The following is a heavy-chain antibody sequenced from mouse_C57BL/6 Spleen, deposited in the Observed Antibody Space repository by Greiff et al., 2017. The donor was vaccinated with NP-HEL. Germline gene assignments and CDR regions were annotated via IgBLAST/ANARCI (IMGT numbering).Heavy chain of an antibody. CDR1: GYAFTNYL. D-gene: IGHD2-5*01. CDR3: ARASNGDYFDY. Sequence: QVQLQQSGAELVRPGTSVKVSCKASGYAFTNYLIEWVKQRPGQGLEWIGVINPGSGGTNYNEKFKGKATLTADKSSSTAYMQLSSLTSEDSAVYFCARASNGDYFDYWGQGTTLTVSS. J-gene: IGHJ2*01. V-gene: IGHV1-54*01. CDR2: INPGSGGT.